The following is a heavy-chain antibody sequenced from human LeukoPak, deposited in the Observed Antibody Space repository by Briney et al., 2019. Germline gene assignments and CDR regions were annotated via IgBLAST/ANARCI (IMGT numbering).Heavy chain of an antibody. CDR1: GGSISSYY. CDR2: IYYSGST. D-gene: IGHD2-15*01. V-gene: IGHV4-59*08. CDR3: ARLPVVQIYYYYGMDV. Sequence: PSETLSLTCTVSGGSISSYYWSWIRQPPGKGLEWIGYIYYSGSTNYNPSLKSRVTISVDTSKNQFSLKLSSVTAADTAVYYCARLPVVQIYYYYGMDVWGQGTTVTVSS. J-gene: IGHJ6*02.